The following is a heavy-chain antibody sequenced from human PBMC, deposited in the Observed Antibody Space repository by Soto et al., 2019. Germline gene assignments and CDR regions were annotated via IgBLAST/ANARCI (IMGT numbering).Heavy chain of an antibody. V-gene: IGHV4-34*01. CDR3: ARGGYYRYFDY. CDR1: GWSFSGYY. D-gene: IGHD3-3*01. Sequence: AETLSLTCAVYGWSFSGYYWSWIRQPPGKGLEWIGEINHSGSTNYNPSLKSRVTMSVDTSKNQFSLKLSSVTAADTAVYYCARGGYYRYFDYWGQGTLFTVSS. J-gene: IGHJ4*02. CDR2: INHSGST.